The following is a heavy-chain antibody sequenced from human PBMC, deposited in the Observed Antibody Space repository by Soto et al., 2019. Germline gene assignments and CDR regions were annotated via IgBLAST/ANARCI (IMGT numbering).Heavy chain of an antibody. CDR2: INPSGGST. Sequence: ASVKVSCKTSGYTFTGFYMHWVRQAPGQGLEWMGIINPSGGSTTYAQKFQGRVTMTSDSSASTFYMGLSSLTSEDTAVYYCARDRSGGFDHWGQGILVTVSS. CDR3: ARDRSGGFDH. D-gene: IGHD2-15*01. J-gene: IGHJ4*02. V-gene: IGHV1-46*01. CDR1: GYTFTGFY.